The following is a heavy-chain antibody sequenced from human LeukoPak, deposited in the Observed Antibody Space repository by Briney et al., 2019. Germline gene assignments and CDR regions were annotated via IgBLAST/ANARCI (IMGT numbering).Heavy chain of an antibody. CDR1: GYTFTSYY. D-gene: IGHD2-2*01. J-gene: IGHJ6*02. Sequence: ASVKVSCKASGYTFTSYYMHWVRQAPGQGLEWMGIINPSGGSTSYAQKFQGRVTITADKSTSTAYMELSSLRSEDTAVYYCARYRSQNYYYYGMDVWGQGTTVTVSS. V-gene: IGHV1-46*01. CDR2: INPSGGST. CDR3: ARYRSQNYYYYGMDV.